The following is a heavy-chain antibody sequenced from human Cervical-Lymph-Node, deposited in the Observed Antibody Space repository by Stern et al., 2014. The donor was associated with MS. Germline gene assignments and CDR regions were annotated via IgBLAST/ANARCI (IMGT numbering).Heavy chain of an antibody. CDR1: GGSISSYY. Sequence: QVQLQESGPGLVKPSETLSLTCTVSGGSISSYYWSWIRQPPGKGLEWIGYIYYSGSTNYNPSLKSRVTISVDTSKNQFSLKLSSVTAADTAVYYCARVPYGSGVYNWFDPWGQGTLVTVSS. CDR2: IYYSGST. CDR3: ARVPYGSGVYNWFDP. D-gene: IGHD3-10*01. J-gene: IGHJ5*02. V-gene: IGHV4-59*01.